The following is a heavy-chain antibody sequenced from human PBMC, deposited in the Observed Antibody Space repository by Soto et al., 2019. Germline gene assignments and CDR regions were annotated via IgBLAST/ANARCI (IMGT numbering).Heavy chain of an antibody. CDR1: GYSFTSYW. D-gene: IGHD2-8*01. Sequence: GESLKISCKGSGYSFTSYWIGWVRQMPGKGLEWMGIIYPGDSDTRYSPSFQGQVTISADKSISTAYLQWSSLKASDTAMYYCARHEVRRFVGGRLMVPIYGRDVWGQGTRVTVSS. J-gene: IGHJ6*02. CDR2: IYPGDSDT. V-gene: IGHV5-51*01. CDR3: ARHEVRRFVGGRLMVPIYGRDV.